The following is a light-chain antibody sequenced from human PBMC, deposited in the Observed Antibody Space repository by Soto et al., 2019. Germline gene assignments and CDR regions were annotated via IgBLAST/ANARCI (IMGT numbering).Light chain of an antibody. CDR3: QQYGSWT. J-gene: IGKJ1*01. Sequence: EIVLTQSPGTLSLSPGERATLSCRASQSVSSSYLAWYQQKPGQAPRLLIYGASSRATGIPDRFSGSGSGTDFTRTISRLEPEEFAVYYCQQYGSWTFGQGTKVEIK. V-gene: IGKV3-20*01. CDR2: GAS. CDR1: QSVSSSY.